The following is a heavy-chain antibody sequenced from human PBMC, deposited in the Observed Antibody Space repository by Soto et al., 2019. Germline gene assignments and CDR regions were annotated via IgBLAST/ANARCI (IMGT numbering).Heavy chain of an antibody. CDR2: IYYSGST. Sequence: SETLSLTCTVSGGSISSGDYYWSWIRQPPGKGLEWIGYIYYSGSTYYNPSLTSRVTISVDTSKNQFSLKLSSVTAADTAVYYCARVGGDYGGNFLDYWGQGTLVTVSS. J-gene: IGHJ4*02. CDR3: ARVGGDYGGNFLDY. D-gene: IGHD4-17*01. V-gene: IGHV4-30-4*01. CDR1: GGSISSGDYY.